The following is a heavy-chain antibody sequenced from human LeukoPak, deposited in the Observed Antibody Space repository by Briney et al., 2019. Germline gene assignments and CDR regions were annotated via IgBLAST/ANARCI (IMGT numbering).Heavy chain of an antibody. D-gene: IGHD3-10*01. CDR1: GFTFSSYW. CDR3: ARDNFREYYYGSGSYHGFDP. CDR2: IKQDGSEK. V-gene: IGHV3-7*01. J-gene: IGHJ5*02. Sequence: GGSLRLSCAASGFTFSSYWMSWVRQAPGKGLEWVANIKQDGSEKYYVDSVKGRFTISRDNAKNSLYLQMNSLRAEDTAVYYCARDNFREYYYGSGSYHGFDPWGQGTLVTVSS.